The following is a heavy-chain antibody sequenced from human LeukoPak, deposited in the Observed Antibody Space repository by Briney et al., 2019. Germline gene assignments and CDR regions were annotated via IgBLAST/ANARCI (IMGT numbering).Heavy chain of an antibody. J-gene: IGHJ4*02. CDR1: GFTFSSYS. CDR3: ARADWGSDSFDY. V-gene: IGHV3-21*01. Sequence: GGSLRLSCAASGFTFSSYSMNWVRQAPGKGLEWVSSISSSSSYIYYADSVKGRFTISRDNAKNSLYLQMNSLRAEDTVVYYCARADWGSDSFDYWGQGTLVTVSS. D-gene: IGHD7-27*01. CDR2: ISSSSSYI.